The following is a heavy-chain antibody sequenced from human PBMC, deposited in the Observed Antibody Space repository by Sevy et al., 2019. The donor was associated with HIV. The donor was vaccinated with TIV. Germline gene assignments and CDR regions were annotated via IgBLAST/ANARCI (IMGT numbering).Heavy chain of an antibody. CDR1: GFNFSIYG. J-gene: IGHJ4*02. D-gene: IGHD4-17*01. CDR2: IWYDGSNK. V-gene: IGHV3-33*01. CDR3: VRGRDYGNFDY. Sequence: GGSLRLSCAASGFNFSIYGMHWVRQAPGKGLEWVALIWYDGSNKYYADSVKGRFTISRDNSKNTLSLQMNSLRAEDTAVYYCVRGRDYGNFDYWGQRTLVTDSS.